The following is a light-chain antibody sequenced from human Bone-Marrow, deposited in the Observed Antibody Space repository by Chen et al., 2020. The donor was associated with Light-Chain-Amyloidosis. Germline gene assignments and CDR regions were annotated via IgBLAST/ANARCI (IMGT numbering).Light chain of an antibody. CDR1: QSVDRW. Sequence: DIQMTQSPSTLSASVGDRVTITCRASQSVDRWLAWFQQKPGKAPRLLIYESSNLETGVPLRFRGSGSGTEFTLTISGLQPDDFATYYCQQYDTDSGAFGQGTTVEV. J-gene: IGKJ1*01. CDR3: QQYDTDSGA. V-gene: IGKV1-5*03. CDR2: ESS.